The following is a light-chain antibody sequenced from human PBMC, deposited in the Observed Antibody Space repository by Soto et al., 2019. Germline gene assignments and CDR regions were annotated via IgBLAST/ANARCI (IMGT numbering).Light chain of an antibody. J-gene: IGKJ1*01. CDR1: QSVSSSY. Sequence: EIVLTQSPGTLSLSPGERATLSCRASQSVSSSYLAWYQQKPGQAPRLLIYGASSRATGLPDRFSGSGSGTDFTLTISRLEPEDFAVYYCQQYGSSLTWTFGQGTKVDIK. V-gene: IGKV3-20*01. CDR2: GAS. CDR3: QQYGSSLTWT.